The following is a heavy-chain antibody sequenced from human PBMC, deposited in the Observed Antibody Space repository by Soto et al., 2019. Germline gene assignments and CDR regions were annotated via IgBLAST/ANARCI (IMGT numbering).Heavy chain of an antibody. CDR2: ISAYNGNT. Sequence: ASVKVSCKASGYTFTSYGISWVRQAPGQGLEWMGWISAYNGNTNYAQKLQGRVTMTTDTSTSTAYMELRSLRSDDTAVYYCARDAEVLKYCGGDCYSYGMDVWGQGTTVTVSS. CDR1: GYTFTSYG. J-gene: IGHJ6*02. V-gene: IGHV1-18*01. CDR3: ARDAEVLKYCGGDCYSYGMDV. D-gene: IGHD2-21*01.